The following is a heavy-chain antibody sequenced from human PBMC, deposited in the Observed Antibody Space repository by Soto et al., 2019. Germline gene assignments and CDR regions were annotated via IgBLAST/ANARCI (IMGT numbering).Heavy chain of an antibody. D-gene: IGHD6-19*01. CDR3: GTSSPVAGNVMGYFDY. V-gene: IGHV1-24*01. CDR2: FDPEDGET. Sequence: ASVKVSCKVSGYTLTELSMHWVRQAPGKGLEWMGGFDPEDGETIYAQKFQGRVTMTEDTSTDTAYMELSSLRSEDTAVYYCGTSSPVAGNVMGYFDYWGQGTLVTVSS. CDR1: GYTLTELS. J-gene: IGHJ4*02.